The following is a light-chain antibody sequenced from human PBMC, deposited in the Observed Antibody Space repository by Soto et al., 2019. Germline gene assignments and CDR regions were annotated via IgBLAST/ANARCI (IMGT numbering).Light chain of an antibody. Sequence: DIPMTQSPSSLSASVGDRVTITCRASQSISSYLNWYQQKPGKAPKLLIYAASSLQSGVPSRFSGSGSGTDFTLTISSLQPEDFATYYSQHSYSNLYTFGQETKLESK. J-gene: IGKJ2*01. V-gene: IGKV1-39*01. CDR3: QHSYSNLYT. CDR1: QSISSY. CDR2: AAS.